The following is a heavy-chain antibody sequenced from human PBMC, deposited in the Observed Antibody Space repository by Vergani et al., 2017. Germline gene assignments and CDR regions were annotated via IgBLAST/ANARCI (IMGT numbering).Heavy chain of an antibody. CDR1: GFSFGDYA. CDR3: SIGRGYSFGYSDY. J-gene: IGHJ4*02. D-gene: IGHD5-18*01. V-gene: IGHV3-49*04. CDR2: IRNKAYGGTT. Sequence: EVQLVESGGGLVPPGRSLRLSCAASGFSFGDYAMTWVRQAPGKGLEWVAFIRNKAYGGTTEYAASVKGRITISRDDSKRLAYLQLSGLKTEDTAVYFCSIGRGYSFGYSDYWGQGTLVTVSS.